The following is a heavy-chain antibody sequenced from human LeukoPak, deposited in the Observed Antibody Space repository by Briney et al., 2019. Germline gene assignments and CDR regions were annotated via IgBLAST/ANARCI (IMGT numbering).Heavy chain of an antibody. CDR2: ISSNGGST. J-gene: IGHJ4*02. V-gene: IGHV3-64D*06. CDR1: GFTFSSYA. CDR3: VKDRIGGRGGYNQQYYFDY. D-gene: IGHD5-24*01. Sequence: PGGSLRLSCAASGFTFSSYAMHWVRQAPGKGLEYVSAISSNGGSTYYADSVKGRFTISRDNSKNTLYLQMSSLRAEDTAVYYCVKDRIGGRGGYNQQYYFDYWGQGTLVTVSS.